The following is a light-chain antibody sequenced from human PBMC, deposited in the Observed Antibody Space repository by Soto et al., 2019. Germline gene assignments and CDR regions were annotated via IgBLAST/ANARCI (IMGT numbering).Light chain of an antibody. J-gene: IGKJ1*01. Sequence: EIVLTQSPATLSLSPGERGTLSCRASESVTDYLAWYQQKPGQAPRLLVYDVSNRAAGIPTRFSGSGSGTEFTLTISSLQSEDFAVYYCQQYNNWPPTFGQGTKVDIK. V-gene: IGKV3D-15*01. CDR1: ESVTDY. CDR2: DVS. CDR3: QQYNNWPPT.